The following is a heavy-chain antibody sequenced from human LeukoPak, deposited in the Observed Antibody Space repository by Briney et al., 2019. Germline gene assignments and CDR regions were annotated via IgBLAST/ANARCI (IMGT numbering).Heavy chain of an antibody. CDR1: GFTVSRSY. CDR2: IYSGGST. J-gene: IGHJ4*02. D-gene: IGHD3-16*02. Sequence: GGSLRLSCAASGFTVSRSYINRVRQAPGKGLEWVSVIYSGGSTYYADYVKGRFTVSRDSSKNTLYLQMNSLRAEDTAVYYCARGADYVWGSYRQYYFDYWGQGTLVTVSS. CDR3: ARGADYVWGSYRQYYFDY. V-gene: IGHV3-53*01.